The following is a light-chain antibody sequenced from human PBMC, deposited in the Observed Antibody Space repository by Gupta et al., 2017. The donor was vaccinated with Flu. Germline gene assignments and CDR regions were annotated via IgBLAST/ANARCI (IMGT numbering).Light chain of an antibody. V-gene: IGKV1-5*03. Sequence: PSTLPASVGGRVTIAVRAIQSISRRLASSQYNPWKPPKLLIYMASTLETGVPSTFPGSGSGTEFTLSISSLQLDNFATYYCQGDNTYCWTFGQGTKVEIK. CDR3: QGDNTYCWT. CDR1: QSISRR. CDR2: MAS. J-gene: IGKJ1*01.